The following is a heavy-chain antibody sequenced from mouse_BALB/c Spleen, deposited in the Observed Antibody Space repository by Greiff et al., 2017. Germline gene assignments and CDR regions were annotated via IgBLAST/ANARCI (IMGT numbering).Heavy chain of an antibody. J-gene: IGHJ1*01. Sequence: EVKLMESGGGLVQPGGSRKLSCAASGFTFSSFGMHWVRQAPEKGLEWVAYISSGSSTIYYADTVKGRFTISRDNPKNTLFLQMTSLRSEDTAMYYCARWNYGSSYWYFDVWGAGTTVTVSS. V-gene: IGHV5-17*02. CDR1: GFTFSSFG. D-gene: IGHD1-1*01. CDR2: ISSGSSTI. CDR3: ARWNYGSSYWYFDV.